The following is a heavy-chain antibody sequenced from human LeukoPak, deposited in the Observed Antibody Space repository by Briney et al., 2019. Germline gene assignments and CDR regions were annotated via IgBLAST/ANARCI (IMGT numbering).Heavy chain of an antibody. D-gene: IGHD4-11*01. CDR2: IYYSGST. CDR3: AREPRDYSNPYYYYYYMDV. CDR1: GVSISSYY. Sequence: PSETLSLTCTVSGVSISSYYWSWIRQPPGKGLEWIGDIYYSGSTNYNPSLKSRVTISVDTSKNQFSLKLTSMTAADTAVYYCAREPRDYSNPYYYYYYMDVWGKGTTVTVSS. V-gene: IGHV4-59*01. J-gene: IGHJ6*03.